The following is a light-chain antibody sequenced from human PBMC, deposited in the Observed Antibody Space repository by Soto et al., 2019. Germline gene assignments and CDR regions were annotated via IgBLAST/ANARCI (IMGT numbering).Light chain of an antibody. CDR1: SSDVGGYNY. V-gene: IGLV2-11*01. Sequence: QSALTQPRSVSGSPGQSVTISCTGTSSDVGGYNYVSWYQHHPGKAPKLMIYDVTKRPSGVRDRFSASKSGNTASLTISGLQAEDEADYYCCSYAGSYTYVLGTGTKLTVL. J-gene: IGLJ1*01. CDR3: CSYAGSYTYV. CDR2: DVT.